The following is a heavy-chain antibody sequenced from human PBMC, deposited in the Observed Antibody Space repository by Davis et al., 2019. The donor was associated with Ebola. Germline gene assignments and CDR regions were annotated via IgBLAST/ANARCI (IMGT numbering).Heavy chain of an antibody. CDR2: INPDGSFT. CDR1: GFTLSSYW. V-gene: IGHV3-74*01. Sequence: GESLKISCAASGFTLSSYWMHWVRQAPGKGLVWVSRINPDGSFTDYADSVKGRFSISRDSTSNTLYLQMNGLRAEDTAVYYCVRTTYGAPEYWGQGTLVTVSS. D-gene: IGHD4-17*01. CDR3: VRTTYGAPEY. J-gene: IGHJ4*02.